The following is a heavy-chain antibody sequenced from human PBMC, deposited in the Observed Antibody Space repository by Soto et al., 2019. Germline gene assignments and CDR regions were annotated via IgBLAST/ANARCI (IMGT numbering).Heavy chain of an antibody. D-gene: IGHD3-22*01. CDR1: GGTFSSYA. V-gene: IGHV1-69*01. CDR2: IIPIFGTA. Sequence: QVQLVQSGAEVKKPGSSVKVSCKASGGTFSSYAISWVRQAPGQGLEWMGGIIPIFGTANYAQKFQGRVTITADESTSTAYMELSSLRSEDKAVYYCARETYYYDSSGYPFDYWGQGTLVTVSS. J-gene: IGHJ4*02. CDR3: ARETYYYDSSGYPFDY.